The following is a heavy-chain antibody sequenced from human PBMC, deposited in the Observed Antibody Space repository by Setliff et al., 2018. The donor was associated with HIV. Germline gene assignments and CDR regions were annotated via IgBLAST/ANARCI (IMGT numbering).Heavy chain of an antibody. D-gene: IGHD2-2*01. CDR1: GGSISSDNW. Sequence: PSETLSLTCAVSGGSISSDNWWTWVRQPPGKGLEWIGEIYHSEYTNYNASLKSRVSMSVDKSKNQFSLKLTSVTAAGTAVYYCARGHCSGTNCYGVDYYGMDVWGQGTTVTVSS. J-gene: IGHJ6*02. CDR2: IYHSEYT. V-gene: IGHV4-4*02. CDR3: ARGHCSGTNCYGVDYYGMDV.